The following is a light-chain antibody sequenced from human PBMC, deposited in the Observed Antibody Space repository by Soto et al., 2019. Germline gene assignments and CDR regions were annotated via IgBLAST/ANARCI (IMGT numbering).Light chain of an antibody. Sequence: ALQMTQSPSSLSASVGDSVTITCRASQGVSDDVGWYLQKPGKAPKFLMFAASSLQSGVPSRFGGVGSGTDFTLTITSLQPEDFGNYYCLQQYDFPWTFGQGTRVEI. CDR1: QGVSDD. CDR2: AAS. V-gene: IGKV1-6*01. J-gene: IGKJ1*01. CDR3: LQQYDFPWT.